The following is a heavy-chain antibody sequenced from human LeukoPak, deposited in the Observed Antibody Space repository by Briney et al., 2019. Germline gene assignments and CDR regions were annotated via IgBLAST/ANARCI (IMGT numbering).Heavy chain of an antibody. D-gene: IGHD3-22*01. CDR2: ISYDGSNK. J-gene: IGHJ4*01. Sequence: QSGGSLRLSCAASGFTFSSYGMHWVRQAPGKGLEWVAIISYDGSNKYYADSVKGRFTISRDNSNNTLYLQMNSLRVEDTAVYYCAKENYYDSSGYFSFNYDYCGQGTLVTVSS. CDR1: GFTFSSYG. CDR3: AKENYYDSSGYFSFNYDY. V-gene: IGHV3-30*18.